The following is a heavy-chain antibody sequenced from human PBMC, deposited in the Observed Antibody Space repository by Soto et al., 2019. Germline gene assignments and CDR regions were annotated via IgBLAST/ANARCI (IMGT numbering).Heavy chain of an antibody. CDR1: GITISNYP. J-gene: IGHJ1*01. V-gene: IGHV3-23*01. CDR2: ISGSGDRT. D-gene: IGHD4-17*01. CDR3: AKDDGGYPSTAPH. Sequence: EVQLLESGGGVVQPGGSLRLSCAASGITISNYPMSWVRQAPGKGLDWVSGISGSGDRTYYADSAKGRFTISKDISTNSLSLQLDNLGVEDPAVYFSAKDDGGYPSTAPHWGQGTMVTVSS.